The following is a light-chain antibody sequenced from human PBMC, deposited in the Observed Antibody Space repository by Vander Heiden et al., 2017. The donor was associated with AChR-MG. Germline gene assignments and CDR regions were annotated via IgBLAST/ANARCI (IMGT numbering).Light chain of an antibody. J-gene: IGLJ2*01. CDR2: GKN. CDR1: SLRIYY. CDR3: NSRDSSGDHLV. Sequence: SSELTQDPAVSVALGQTVRITCRGDSLRIYYASWYQQKPGQAPVLVIYGKNNRPSGIPDRFSGSSSGNTASVTITGSQAEDEADYYCNSRDSSGDHLVFGGGTKLTVL. V-gene: IGLV3-19*01.